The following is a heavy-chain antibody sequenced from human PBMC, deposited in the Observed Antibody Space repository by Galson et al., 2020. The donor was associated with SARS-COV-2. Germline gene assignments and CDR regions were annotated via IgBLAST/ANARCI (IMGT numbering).Heavy chain of an antibody. Sequence: ASVKVSCKASGYTFTGYYMHWVRQAPGQGLEWMGWINPNSGGTNYAQKFQGRVTMTRDTSISTAYMELSRLRSDDTAVYYCARVGLHQLPPYSYYGMDVWGQGTTVTVSS. CDR3: ARVGLHQLPPYSYYGMDV. CDR1: GYTFTGYY. J-gene: IGHJ6*02. V-gene: IGHV1-2*02. CDR2: INPNSGGT. D-gene: IGHD2-2*01.